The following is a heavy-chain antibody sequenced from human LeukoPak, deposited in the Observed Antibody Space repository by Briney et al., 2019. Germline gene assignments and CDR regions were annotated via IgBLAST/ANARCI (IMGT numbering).Heavy chain of an antibody. D-gene: IGHD3-10*01. V-gene: IGHV4-39*01. CDR1: GGSISSSSYY. J-gene: IGHJ4*02. CDR2: IYYSGST. Sequence: SETLSLTCTVSGGSISSSSYYWGWIRQPPGKGLEWIGSIYYSGSTYYNPSLKSRVTISVDTSKNQFSLKLSSVTAADTAVYYCARVDRYYGSGSYYRFDYWGQGTLVTVSS. CDR3: ARVDRYYGSGSYYRFDY.